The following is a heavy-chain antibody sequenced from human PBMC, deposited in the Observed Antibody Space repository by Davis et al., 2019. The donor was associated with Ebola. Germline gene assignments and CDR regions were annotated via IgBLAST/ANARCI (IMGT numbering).Heavy chain of an antibody. Sequence: AASVKVSCKASGGTFSSYAISWVRQAPGQGLEWMGGIIPIFGTANYAQKFQGRVTITADESTSTAYMELRSLRSDDTAVYYCARDLTYYYDSSGYSRKHLYFDYWGQGTLVTVSS. CDR1: GGTFSSYA. CDR2: IIPIFGTA. D-gene: IGHD3-22*01. J-gene: IGHJ4*02. CDR3: ARDLTYYYDSSGYSRKHLYFDY. V-gene: IGHV1-69*13.